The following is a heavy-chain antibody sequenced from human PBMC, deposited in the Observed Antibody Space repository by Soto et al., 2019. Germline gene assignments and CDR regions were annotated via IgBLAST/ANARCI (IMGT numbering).Heavy chain of an antibody. D-gene: IGHD3-3*01. Sequence: SETLSLTCTVSGGSISSSSYYWGWIRQPPGKGLEWIGSIYYSGSTYYNPSLKSRVTISVDTSKNQFSLKLSSVTAADTAVYYCARHPPSLVTIFGVVTPGGWFDPWGQGTLVTVSS. CDR3: ARHPPSLVTIFGVVTPGGWFDP. CDR1: GGSISSSSYY. CDR2: IYYSGST. J-gene: IGHJ5*02. V-gene: IGHV4-39*01.